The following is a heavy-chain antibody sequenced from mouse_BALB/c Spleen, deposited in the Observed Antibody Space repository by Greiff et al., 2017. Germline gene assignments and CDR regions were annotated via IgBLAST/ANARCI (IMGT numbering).Heavy chain of an antibody. V-gene: IGHV5-12-1*01. J-gene: IGHJ4*01. CDR3: ARSDHYGNYLYAMDY. CDR2: ISSGGGST. D-gene: IGHD2-1*01. Sequence: EVQGVESGGGLVKPGGSLKLSCAASGFAFSSYDMSWVRQTPEKRLEWVAYISSGGGSTYYPDTVKGRFTISRDNAKNTLYLQMSSLKSEDTAMYYCARSDHYGNYLYAMDYWGQGTSVTVSS. CDR1: GFAFSSYD.